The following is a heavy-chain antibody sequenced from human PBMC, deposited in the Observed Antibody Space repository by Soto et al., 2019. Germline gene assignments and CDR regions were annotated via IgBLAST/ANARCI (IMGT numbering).Heavy chain of an antibody. CDR3: ARLGYCTGTSCYTFDS. D-gene: IGHD2-2*02. CDR2: INPSDSYT. J-gene: IGHJ4*02. CDR1: GYSFTSYW. V-gene: IGHV5-10-1*01. Sequence: GESLKISCQGSGYSFTSYWIGWVRQRPGKGLEWMGRINPSDSYTTYSPSFQGHVTISTDKSFSTAYLQWSGLKASDTAMYYCARLGYCTGTSCYTFDSWGQGTLVTVSS.